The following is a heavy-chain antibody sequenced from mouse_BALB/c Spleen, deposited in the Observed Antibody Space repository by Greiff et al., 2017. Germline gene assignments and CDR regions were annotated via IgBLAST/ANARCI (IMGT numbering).Heavy chain of an antibody. V-gene: IGHV3-6*02. CDR2: ISYDGSN. CDR1: GYSITSGYY. CDR3: ARGDYGSSHWYFDV. D-gene: IGHD1-1*01. Sequence: EVKLVESGPGLVKPSQSLSLTCSVTGYSITSGYYWNWIRQFPGNKLEWMGYISYDGSNNYNPSLKNRISITRDTSKNQFFLKLNSVTTEDTATYYCARGDYGSSHWYFDVWGAGTTVTVSS. J-gene: IGHJ1*01.